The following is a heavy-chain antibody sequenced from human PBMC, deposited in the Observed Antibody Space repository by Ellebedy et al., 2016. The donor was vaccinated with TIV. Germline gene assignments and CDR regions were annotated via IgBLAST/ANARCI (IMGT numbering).Heavy chain of an antibody. J-gene: IGHJ3*02. V-gene: IGHV7-4-1*02. CDR3: ARPKSIIAAAGTKVSKTKACCAFDI. CDR2: INTNTGNP. D-gene: IGHD6-13*01. Sequence: ASVKVSCKASGYTFTSYDINWVRQDPGQGLEWMGWINTNTGNPTYAQGFTGRFVFSLDTSVSTAYLQISSLKAEDTAVYYCARPKSIIAAAGTKVSKTKACCAFDIWGQGTMVTVSS. CDR1: GYTFTSYD.